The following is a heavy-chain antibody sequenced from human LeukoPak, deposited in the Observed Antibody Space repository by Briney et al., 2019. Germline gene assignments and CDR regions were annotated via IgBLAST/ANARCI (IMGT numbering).Heavy chain of an antibody. CDR1: GGSVSSVTYY. D-gene: IGHD6-13*01. CDR3: ARGPGTWSHYFDS. J-gene: IGHJ4*02. CDR2: FYYSGST. Sequence: SETLSLTCTASGGSVSSVTYYWSWIRQPPGKGLKWIGYFYYSGSTNYNPSLKSRVTISVDTSKNQFSLQLTSVTAADTAVYYCARGPGTWSHYFDSWGQGTLVTVSS. V-gene: IGHV4-61*01.